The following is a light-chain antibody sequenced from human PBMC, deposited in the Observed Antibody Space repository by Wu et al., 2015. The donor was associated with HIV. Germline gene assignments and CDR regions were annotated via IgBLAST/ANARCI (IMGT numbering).Light chain of an antibody. Sequence: DIQMTQSPSTLSASMGDRVTITCRASQSINNWLAWYQQKPGTAPKLLIYKTSTLDSGVPSRFSGSGSGTEFTLTISSLQPDDFAIYYCQQYKSYSSYTFGQGTKVEIE. J-gene: IGKJ2*01. V-gene: IGKV1-5*03. CDR2: KTS. CDR3: QQYKSYSSYT. CDR1: QSINNW.